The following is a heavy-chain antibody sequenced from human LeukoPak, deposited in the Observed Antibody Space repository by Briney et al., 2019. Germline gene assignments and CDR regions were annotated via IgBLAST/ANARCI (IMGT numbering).Heavy chain of an antibody. CDR3: ARDKPGNYGYYYYAIDV. CDR2: TYAGGST. V-gene: IGHV3-66*02. Sequence: PGGSLRLSCAASGVSVSGYHMSWVRQAPGKGLEWVSVTYAGGSTYYADSVKGRFTISRDNSKNTVYLQMTSLRAEDTAVYYCARDKPGNYGYYYYAIDVWGQGTLVTVSS. J-gene: IGHJ6*02. CDR1: GVSVSGYH. D-gene: IGHD4-17*01.